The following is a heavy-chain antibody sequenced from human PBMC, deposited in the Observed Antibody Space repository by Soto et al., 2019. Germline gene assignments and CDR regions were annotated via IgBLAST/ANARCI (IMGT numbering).Heavy chain of an antibody. CDR3: ARHVSDYIWGSYRHYYFDY. D-gene: IGHD3-16*02. J-gene: IGHJ4*02. Sequence: SQTLSLTCAISGDSVSSNSAAWNWIRQSPSRGLEWLGRTYYRSKWYNDYAVSVKSRITINPDTSKNQFSLQLNSVTPEDTAVYYCARHVSDYIWGSYRHYYFDYWGQGTLVTVSS. CDR2: TYYRSKWYN. V-gene: IGHV6-1*01. CDR1: GDSVSSNSAA.